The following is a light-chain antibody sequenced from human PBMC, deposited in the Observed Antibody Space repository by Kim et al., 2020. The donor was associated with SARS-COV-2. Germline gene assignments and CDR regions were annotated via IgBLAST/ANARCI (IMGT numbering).Light chain of an antibody. CDR2: GHS. CDR1: NSNIGANYD. J-gene: IGLJ3*02. V-gene: IGLV1-40*01. Sequence: QSVLTQPPSVSGAPGQRVTISCTGSNSNIGANYDVHWYQQLPGTAPKLLIYGHSNRPSGVPDRFSGSKSGTSASLAITGLQAEDEADYYCHSYDRSLSGSVFGGGTQLTVL. CDR3: HSYDRSLSGSV.